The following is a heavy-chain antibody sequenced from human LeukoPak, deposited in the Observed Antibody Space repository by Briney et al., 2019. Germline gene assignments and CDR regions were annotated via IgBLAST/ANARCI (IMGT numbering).Heavy chain of an antibody. CDR3: ARLYSSGWHVPAY. D-gene: IGHD6-19*01. CDR1: AGSISSSSYY. V-gene: IGHV4-39*01. CDR2: IYYSGIT. J-gene: IGHJ4*02. Sequence: SETLSLTCSVSAGSISSSSYYWGWIRQPPGKGLEWIGSIYYSGITYYNPSLKSRVTVAVDTSKNQFSLKLSSVTAADTAVYYCARLYSSGWHVPAYWGQGTLVTVSS.